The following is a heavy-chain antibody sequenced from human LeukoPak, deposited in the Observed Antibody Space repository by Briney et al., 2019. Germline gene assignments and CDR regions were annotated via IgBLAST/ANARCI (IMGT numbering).Heavy chain of an antibody. D-gene: IGHD6-19*01. CDR3: AKDLFNGIAVAGTPFDY. CDR1: GFTFSSYS. Sequence: TGGSLRLSCAASGFTFSSYSMNWVRQAPGKGLEWVSAISGSGGSTYYADSVKGRFTISRDNSKNTLYLQMNSLRAEDTAVYYCAKDLFNGIAVAGTPFDYWGQGTLVTVSS. CDR2: ISGSGGST. J-gene: IGHJ4*02. V-gene: IGHV3-23*01.